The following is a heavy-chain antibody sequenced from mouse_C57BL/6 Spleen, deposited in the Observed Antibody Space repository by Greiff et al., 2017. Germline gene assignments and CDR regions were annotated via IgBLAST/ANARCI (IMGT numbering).Heavy chain of an antibody. D-gene: IGHD4-1*02. Sequence: QVQLQQSGAELVRPGSSVKLSCKASGYTFTSYWMDWVKQRPGQGLEWIGNIYPSDSETHYNQKFKDKATLTVDKSSSTAYMQLSSLTSEDSAVYYCASPTGTDYYAMDYWGQGTSGTVSS. CDR2: IYPSDSET. V-gene: IGHV1-61*01. CDR3: ASPTGTDYYAMDY. J-gene: IGHJ4*01. CDR1: GYTFTSYW.